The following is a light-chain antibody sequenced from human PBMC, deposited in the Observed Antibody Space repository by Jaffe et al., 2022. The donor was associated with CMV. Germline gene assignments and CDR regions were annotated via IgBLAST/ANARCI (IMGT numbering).Light chain of an antibody. CDR2: GTS. V-gene: IGKV3-15*01. J-gene: IGKJ2*01. Sequence: EIVMTQSPATLSVSPGESASLSCRASQSVSSNSAWYQQKPGQAPRLLIYGTSTRATGIPARFSGSGSGTDFTLTISSLQSEDFAVYYCQQYNNRPYTFGQGTKLEIK. CDR1: QSVSSN. CDR3: QQYNNRPYT.